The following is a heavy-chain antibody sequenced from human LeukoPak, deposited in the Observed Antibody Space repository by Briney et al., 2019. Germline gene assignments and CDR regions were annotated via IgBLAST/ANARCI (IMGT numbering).Heavy chain of an antibody. D-gene: IGHD3-22*01. V-gene: IGHV3-21*04. CDR3: AKAAGHDNRDDSFDI. CDR2: ISSSSSYI. CDR1: GFTFSSYS. J-gene: IGHJ3*02. Sequence: PGGSLRLSCAASGFTFSSYSMNWVRQAPGKGLEWVSSISSSSSYIYYADSVKGRFTISRDNAKNSLYLQMNSLRVEDTALYYCAKAAGHDNRDDSFDIWGQGTMVTVSS.